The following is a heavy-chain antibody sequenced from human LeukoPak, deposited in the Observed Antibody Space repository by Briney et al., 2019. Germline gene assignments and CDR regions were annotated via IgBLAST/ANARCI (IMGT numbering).Heavy chain of an antibody. CDR2: IYYSGST. Sequence: SETLSLTCIVSGGSISSGSYYWGWIRQPPGKGLEWIGSIYYSGSTYYNPSLKSRVTISVDTSKNQFSLKLSSVTAADTAVYYCARHLAPYYFDYWGQGTLVTVSS. CDR1: GGSISSGSYY. V-gene: IGHV4-39*01. J-gene: IGHJ4*02. CDR3: ARHLAPYYFDY.